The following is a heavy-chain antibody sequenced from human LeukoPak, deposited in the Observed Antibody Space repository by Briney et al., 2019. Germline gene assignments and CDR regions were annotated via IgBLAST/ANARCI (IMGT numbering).Heavy chain of an antibody. J-gene: IGHJ4*02. CDR3: ARGPYYDSSAYYVY. V-gene: IGHV4-34*01. Sequence: PSETLPLTCAVYGGSFSGYSWNWIRQPPGKGLEWIGEVNHSGSTNHNPSLKSRVTISVNTSKNQFSLRLSSVTAADTAVYYCARGPYYDSSAYYVYWGQGTLVTVSS. CDR2: VNHSGST. D-gene: IGHD3-22*01. CDR1: GGSFSGYS.